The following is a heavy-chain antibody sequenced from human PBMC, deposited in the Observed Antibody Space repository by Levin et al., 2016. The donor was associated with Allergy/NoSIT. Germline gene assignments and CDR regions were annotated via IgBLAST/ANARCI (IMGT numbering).Heavy chain of an antibody. V-gene: IGHV3-9*01. CDR2: ISWNSGSI. J-gene: IGHJ5*02. CDR3: AKGPISGGSWDGGWFDP. CDR1: GFTFDDYA. Sequence: SLKISCAASGFTFDDYAMHWVRQAPGKGLEWVSGISWNSGSIGYADSVKGRFTISRDNAKNSLYLQMNSLRAEDTALYYCAKGPISGGSWDGGWFDPWGQGTLVTVSS. D-gene: IGHD2-15*01.